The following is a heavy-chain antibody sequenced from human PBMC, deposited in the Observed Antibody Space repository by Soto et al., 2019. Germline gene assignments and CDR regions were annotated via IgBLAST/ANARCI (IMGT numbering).Heavy chain of an antibody. CDR1: GGSISSYY. Sequence: SETLSLTCTVSGGSISSYYWSWIRQPPGKGLEWIGYIYYSGSTNYNPSLKSRVTISVDTSKNQFSLKLSSVTAADTAVYYCARVSLTYYYDSSGSPEFDYWGQGTLVTVSS. V-gene: IGHV4-59*01. CDR2: IYYSGST. CDR3: ARVSLTYYYDSSGSPEFDY. D-gene: IGHD3-22*01. J-gene: IGHJ4*02.